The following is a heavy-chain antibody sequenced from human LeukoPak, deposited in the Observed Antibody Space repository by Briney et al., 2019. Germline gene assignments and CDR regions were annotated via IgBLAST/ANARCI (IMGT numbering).Heavy chain of an antibody. CDR1: GGSFSGYY. V-gene: IGHV4-34*01. CDR3: ARGAYYYDSSGYFSLYQYYYMDV. CDR2: INHSGST. J-gene: IGHJ6*03. D-gene: IGHD3-22*01. Sequence: PSETVSLPCAVYGGSFSGYYWSWIRQPPGKGLEWLGEINHSGSTNYNPSIKSRVTISVDTSKNQFSLKLSSVTAADTAVYYCARGAYYYDSSGYFSLYQYYYMDVWGKGTTVSVSS.